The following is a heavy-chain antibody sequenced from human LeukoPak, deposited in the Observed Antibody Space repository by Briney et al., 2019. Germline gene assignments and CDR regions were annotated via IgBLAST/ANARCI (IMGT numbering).Heavy chain of an antibody. CDR1: GGSISSYY. Sequence: PSETLSLTCTVSGGSISSYYWSWIRQPSGKGLEWIGYIYYSGSTNYNPSLKSRVTISVDTSKNQFSLKLSSVTAADTAVYYCARDLYYDILTGRRDAFDIWGQGTMVTVSS. CDR3: ARDLYYDILTGRRDAFDI. CDR2: IYYSGST. J-gene: IGHJ3*02. D-gene: IGHD3-9*01. V-gene: IGHV4-59*01.